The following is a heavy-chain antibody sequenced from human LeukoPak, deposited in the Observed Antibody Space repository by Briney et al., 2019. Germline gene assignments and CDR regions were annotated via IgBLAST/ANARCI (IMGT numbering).Heavy chain of an antibody. Sequence: QPGGSLRLSCVASGFTFRNYALNWVRQAPGKGLEWVANIKQDGSEKYYVDSVKGRFTISRDNAKNSLYLQMNSLRDEDTAIYYCVREGGSGWYSGWFDPWGQGTLVIVSS. J-gene: IGHJ5*02. CDR1: GFTFRNYA. V-gene: IGHV3-7*01. CDR2: IKQDGSEK. D-gene: IGHD6-19*01. CDR3: VREGGSGWYSGWFDP.